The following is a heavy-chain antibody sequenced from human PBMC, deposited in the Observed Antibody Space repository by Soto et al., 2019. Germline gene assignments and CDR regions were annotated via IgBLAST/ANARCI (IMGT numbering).Heavy chain of an antibody. V-gene: IGHV3-74*01. CDR2: INSDGSST. J-gene: IGHJ6*02. CDR3: VRAIGHYGMDV. D-gene: IGHD3-22*01. CDR1: GFIFSNCW. Sequence: PGGSLRLSCVASGFIFSNCWMHWVRQAPGMGLMWVSHINSDGSSTTYADSVKGRFTISRDNAKNTLYLQMNSLRAEDMAVYYCVRAIGHYGMDVWGRGTTVTVSS.